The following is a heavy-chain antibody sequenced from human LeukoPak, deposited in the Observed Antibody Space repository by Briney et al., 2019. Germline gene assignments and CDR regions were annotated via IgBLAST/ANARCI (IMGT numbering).Heavy chain of an antibody. Sequence: GGSLRLSCAASGFTFSSFAMSWVRQAPGKGLQWVSALSSSGRSTYYVDSMKGHFTVSRDNSNNTLFLHINSLRAEDTATYFCATRGSKWSSDEGFSLWGQGTVVTVSS. V-gene: IGHV3-23*01. CDR3: ATRGSKWSSDEGFSL. CDR2: LSSSGRST. J-gene: IGHJ3*01. CDR1: GFTFSSFA. D-gene: IGHD2-15*01.